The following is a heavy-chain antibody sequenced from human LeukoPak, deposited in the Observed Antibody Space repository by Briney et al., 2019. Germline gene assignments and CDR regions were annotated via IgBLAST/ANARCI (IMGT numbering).Heavy chain of an antibody. Sequence: GRSLRLSCAASGFTFSDYYMSWIRQAPGKGLEWVSYISSSGSTIYYADSVKGRFTISRDNSKNTLYLQMNSLRAEDTAVYYCAKDFAYYDSTSYWGQGTLVTVSS. D-gene: IGHD3-22*01. CDR1: GFTFSDYY. V-gene: IGHV3-11*01. CDR2: ISSSGSTI. J-gene: IGHJ4*02. CDR3: AKDFAYYDSTSY.